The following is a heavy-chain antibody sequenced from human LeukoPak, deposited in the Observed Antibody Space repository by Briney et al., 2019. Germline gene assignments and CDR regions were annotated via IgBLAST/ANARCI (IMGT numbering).Heavy chain of an antibody. D-gene: IGHD4-23*01. CDR2: ISTSGGTI. CDR3: ARDSYYGGTQDY. V-gene: IGHV3-48*03. J-gene: IGHJ4*02. CDR1: GFLFSSYE. Sequence: GGSLRLSCAASGFLFSSYEMNWVRQAPGKGLEWVSYISTSGGTIYYADSVKGRFTISRDNATNSLYLQMTSLRAEDTAVYYCARDSYYGGTQDYWGQGTLVTVSS.